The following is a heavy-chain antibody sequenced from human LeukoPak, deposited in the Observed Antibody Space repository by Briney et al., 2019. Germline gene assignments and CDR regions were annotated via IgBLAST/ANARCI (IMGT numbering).Heavy chain of an antibody. CDR1: GGSISSSSYY. D-gene: IGHD2-2*01. Sequence: SETLSLTCTVSGGSISSSSYYWGWIRQPPGKGLEWIGYIYYSGSTNYNPSHKSRVTISVDTSKNQFSLRLSSVTAADTAVYYCARSTAYYYYMDVWGKGTTVTVSS. J-gene: IGHJ6*03. V-gene: IGHV4-61*05. CDR2: IYYSGST. CDR3: ARSTAYYYYMDV.